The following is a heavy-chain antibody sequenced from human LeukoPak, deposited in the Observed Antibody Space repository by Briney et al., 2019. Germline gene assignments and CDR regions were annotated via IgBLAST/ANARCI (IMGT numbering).Heavy chain of an antibody. J-gene: IGHJ4*02. CDR2: IYYSGSI. D-gene: IGHD5-12*01. CDR1: GFSFSTYA. V-gene: IGHV4-31*02. Sequence: LRLSSAASGFSFSTYALSWVRHAPGKGREWIGYIYYSGSIYYNPSLKSRVTISVDTTKNQFSLKLSSVTAADTAVYYCARDYSGYATFDYWGQGTLVTVSS. CDR3: ARDYSGYATFDY.